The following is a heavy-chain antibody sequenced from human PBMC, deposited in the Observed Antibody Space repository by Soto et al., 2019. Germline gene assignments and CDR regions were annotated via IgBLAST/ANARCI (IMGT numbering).Heavy chain of an antibody. V-gene: IGHV1-18*04. CDR1: GYTFTSYA. Sequence: ASVKVSCKASGYTFTSYAITWVRQAPGQGLEWMGWISASNGKTNYAQNLQGRVTMTTDTSTSTAYMELRSLRSDDSAVYYCAREGSHEIDYWGQGTLVTVYS. D-gene: IGHD6-19*01. CDR3: AREGSHEIDY. CDR2: ISASNGKT. J-gene: IGHJ4*02.